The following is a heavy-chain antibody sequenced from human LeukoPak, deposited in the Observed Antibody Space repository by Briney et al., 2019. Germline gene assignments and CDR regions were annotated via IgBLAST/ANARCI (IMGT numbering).Heavy chain of an antibody. CDR2: IYPGDSDV. CDR1: GYSFNSYW. Sequence: GESLKISCKGSGYSFNSYWIGWVRQMSGKGLEWMGIIYPGDSDVRYSPSFQGQVTISADKSISTAYLQWSSLKASDTAIYYCATVGYGSGSFYGYLDLWGRGTPLTVSS. J-gene: IGHJ2*01. CDR3: ATVGYGSGSFYGYLDL. D-gene: IGHD3-10*01. V-gene: IGHV5-51*01.